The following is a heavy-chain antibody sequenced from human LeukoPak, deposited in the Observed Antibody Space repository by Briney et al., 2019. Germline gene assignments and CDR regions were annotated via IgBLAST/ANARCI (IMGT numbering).Heavy chain of an antibody. J-gene: IGHJ4*02. CDR3: ARGRPHGNDY. CDR1: GFTFSNYA. Sequence: GGSLRLSCAASGFTFSNYAMSWVREVPGKGLEWVAVISGSGDNTYYDASVKGRFTISRDNSKNMLYLQMNSLRVEDTAVYYCARGRPHGNDYWGQGTLVTVSS. CDR2: ISGSGDNT. D-gene: IGHD4-23*01. V-gene: IGHV3-23*01.